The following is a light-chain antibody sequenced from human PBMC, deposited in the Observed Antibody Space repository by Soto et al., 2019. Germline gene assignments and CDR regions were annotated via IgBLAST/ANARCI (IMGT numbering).Light chain of an antibody. Sequence: EIVMTQSPATLSVSPGERATLSCRASQSVSSNLAWYQQKPGQAPRRLIYGASPSATGIPARFSGSGSGTAFTLTISSLQSEDFAVYYCQQYNNWPRTFGQGTKVEIK. CDR1: QSVSSN. CDR3: QQYNNWPRT. CDR2: GAS. V-gene: IGKV3-15*01. J-gene: IGKJ1*01.